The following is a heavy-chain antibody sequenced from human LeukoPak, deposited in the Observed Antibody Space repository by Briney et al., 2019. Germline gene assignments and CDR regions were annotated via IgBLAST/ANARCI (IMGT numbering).Heavy chain of an antibody. V-gene: IGHV3-7*01. CDR3: AKSGYRYGYDY. Sequence: GGPLSLSCEASGFTFSSNWMSWVRQAQGKGLRWVANIKEDGSEKYYVDSVKGRFTISRDNAKKSLYLQMNGLRAEDTAMYYCAKSGYRYGYDYWGQGTLVTVSS. CDR2: IKEDGSEK. CDR1: GFTFSSNW. D-gene: IGHD5-18*01. J-gene: IGHJ4*02.